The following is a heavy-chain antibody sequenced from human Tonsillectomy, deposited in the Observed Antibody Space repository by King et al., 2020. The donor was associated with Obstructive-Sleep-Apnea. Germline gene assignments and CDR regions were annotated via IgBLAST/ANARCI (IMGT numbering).Heavy chain of an antibody. D-gene: IGHD2-2*01. Sequence: EVQLVESGGGLVQPGGSLRLSCATSGFTFSSSAMSWVRQAPGKGLEWVSAISGSGVGTHYAESVKGRFTISRDNSKNTLYLQMDSLRFEDTAVYYCAKADGPCGSSSCYMTFHHWGQGALVTVSP. CDR2: ISGSGVGT. CDR1: GFTFSSSA. J-gene: IGHJ1*01. CDR3: AKADGPCGSSSCYMTFHH. V-gene: IGHV3-23*04.